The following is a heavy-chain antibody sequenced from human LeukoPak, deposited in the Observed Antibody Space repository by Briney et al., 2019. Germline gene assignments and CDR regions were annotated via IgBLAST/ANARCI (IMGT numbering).Heavy chain of an antibody. CDR2: IYAGGTT. CDR1: GFTVTNNY. J-gene: IGHJ6*02. D-gene: IGHD3-10*01. V-gene: IGHV3-66*01. Sequence: GGSLRLSCAASGFTVTNNYMSWVRQAPGKGLEWVSVIYAGGTTSYADSVKGRFTITRDSSKNTLYLQMNSLRAEDTAVYYCAREGYASGTRYGMDVWGQGTTVTVSS. CDR3: AREGYASGTRYGMDV.